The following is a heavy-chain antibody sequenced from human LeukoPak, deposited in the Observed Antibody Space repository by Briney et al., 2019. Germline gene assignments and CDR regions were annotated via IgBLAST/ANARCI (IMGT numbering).Heavy chain of an antibody. V-gene: IGHV1-2*06. CDR1: GYTFTGYY. Sequence: ASVKVSCKASGYTFTGYYMHWVRQASGQGLEWMGRINPNSGGTNYAQKFQGRVTMTRDTSISTAYMELSRLRSDDTAVYYCARVGITIFGVVTHYYYYYGMDVWGQGTTVTVSS. J-gene: IGHJ6*02. D-gene: IGHD3-3*01. CDR3: ARVGITIFGVVTHYYYYYGMDV. CDR2: INPNSGGT.